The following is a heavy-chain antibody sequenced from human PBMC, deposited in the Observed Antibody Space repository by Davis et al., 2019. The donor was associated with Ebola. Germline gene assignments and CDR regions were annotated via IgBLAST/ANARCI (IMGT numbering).Heavy chain of an antibody. J-gene: IGHJ2*01. Sequence: PSETLSLTCTVSGGSISSYYWSWIRQPPGKGLEWIGYIYYSGSTNYNPSLKSRVTISVDTSKNQLSLKLSSVTAADTAVYYCARAYGSGSWYFDLWGRGTLVTVSS. D-gene: IGHD3-10*01. CDR2: IYYSGST. CDR3: ARAYGSGSWYFDL. CDR1: GGSISSYY. V-gene: IGHV4-59*01.